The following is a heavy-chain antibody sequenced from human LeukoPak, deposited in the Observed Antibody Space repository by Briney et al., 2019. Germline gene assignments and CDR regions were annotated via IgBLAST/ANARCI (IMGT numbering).Heavy chain of an antibody. CDR3: ARAGRWEGRPHAFDI. CDR1: GGSFSGYY. Sequence: SETLSLTCAVYGGSFSGYYWSWIRQPPGKVLEWIGYIYYSGSTNYNPSLKSRVTISVDTSKNQFSLKLSSVTAADTALYYCARAGRWEGRPHAFDIWGQGTMVTVSS. V-gene: IGHV4-59*01. J-gene: IGHJ3*02. D-gene: IGHD1-26*01. CDR2: IYYSGST.